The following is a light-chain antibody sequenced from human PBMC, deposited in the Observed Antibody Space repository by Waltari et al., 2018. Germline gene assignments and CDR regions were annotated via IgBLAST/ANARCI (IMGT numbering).Light chain of an antibody. CDR1: ISDGGGSKY. J-gene: IGLJ2*01. Sequence: SPLTLPRSVSGSPGQSVTNPCTGTISDGGGSKYVPWHQQHPGKPPKLIIFVVSEPPSGVPDRFSGSKAGNPASLTISGLQAEDEADYYCCSYAGGYTMAVGGGTKLTVL. CDR3: CSYAGGYTMA. V-gene: IGLV2-11*01. CDR2: VVS.